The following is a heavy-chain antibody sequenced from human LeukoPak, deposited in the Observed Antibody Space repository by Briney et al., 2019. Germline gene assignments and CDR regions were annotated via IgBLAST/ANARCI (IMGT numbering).Heavy chain of an antibody. J-gene: IGHJ5*02. V-gene: IGHV1-2*02. CDR3: ARELVPAAGFCWFDP. CDR1: GYTFTGYY. CDR2: INPNSGGT. Sequence: ASVKVSCKASGYTFTGYYMHWVRQAPGQGLEWMGWINPNSGGTNYAQKFQGRVTMTRDTSISTAYMELSRLRSDDTAVYYCARELVPAAGFCWFDPWGQGTLVTASS. D-gene: IGHD2-2*01.